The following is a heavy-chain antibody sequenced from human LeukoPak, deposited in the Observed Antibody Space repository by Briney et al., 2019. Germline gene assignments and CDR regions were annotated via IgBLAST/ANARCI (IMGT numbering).Heavy chain of an antibody. V-gene: IGHV3-48*02. CDR2: ISSSSSTI. CDR3: ARESNWNFDY. D-gene: IGHD1-1*01. CDR1: GFTFSSYS. Sequence: GGSLRLSCAASGFTFSSYSMNWVRQAPGKGLEWVSYISSSSSTIYYADSVKGRFSISRDNAKNSVFLQMNSLRDDDTGVYYCARESNWNFDYWGQGTLVAVSS. J-gene: IGHJ4*02.